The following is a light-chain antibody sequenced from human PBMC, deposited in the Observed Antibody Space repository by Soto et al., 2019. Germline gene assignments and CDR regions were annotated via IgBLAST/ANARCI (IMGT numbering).Light chain of an antibody. J-gene: IGKJ3*01. V-gene: IGKV1-39*01. CDR1: QSIAGY. CDR2: AAS. CDR3: QQSYSLPVT. Sequence: DIQMTQSPSSLSAYVGDRVTITCRASQSIAGYLNWYQQKPGKAPNLLIYAASSLQSGVPSRFSGSGSGTDFTLTITTLQPEDFATYYCQQSYSLPVTFGPGTRVDIE.